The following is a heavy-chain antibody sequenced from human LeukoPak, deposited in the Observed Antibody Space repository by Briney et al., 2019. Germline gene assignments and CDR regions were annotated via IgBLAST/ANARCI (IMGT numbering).Heavy chain of an antibody. CDR1: GGSISSRSCY. Sequence: PSETLSLTCTVSGGSISSRSCYWGWIRQPPGKGLEWIGSIYYSGSTYYNPPLKSRVTISVDTSKNQFSLKLSSVTAADTAVYYCARDPRYSSSLGAPWGQGTLVTVSS. CDR3: ARDPRYSSSLGAP. D-gene: IGHD6-13*01. V-gene: IGHV4-39*07. CDR2: IYYSGST. J-gene: IGHJ5*02.